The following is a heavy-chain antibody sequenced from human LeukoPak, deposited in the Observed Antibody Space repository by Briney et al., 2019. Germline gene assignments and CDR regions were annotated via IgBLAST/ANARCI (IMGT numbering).Heavy chain of an antibody. V-gene: IGHV3-30*03. D-gene: IGHD3-10*01. Sequence: GGSLRLSCAASGFTFSSYGMHWVRQAPGKGLEWVAVISYDGSNKYYADSVKGRFTISRDNSKNTLYLQMNSLRAEDTAVYYCARDRGVPRRFDYWGQGTLVTVSS. J-gene: IGHJ4*02. CDR2: ISYDGSNK. CDR1: GFTFSSYG. CDR3: ARDRGVPRRFDY.